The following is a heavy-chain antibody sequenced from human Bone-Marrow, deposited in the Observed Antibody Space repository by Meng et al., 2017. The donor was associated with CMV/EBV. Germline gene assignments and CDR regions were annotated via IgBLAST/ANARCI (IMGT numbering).Heavy chain of an antibody. CDR2: IYHSGST. CDR1: GGPMSSSNW. J-gene: IGHJ4*02. Sequence: FFGGPMSSSNWWSWVRQPPGKGLEWIGEIYHSGSTNYNPSLKSRVTISVDKSKNQFSLKLSSVTAADTAVYYCARAPIFGVVTFDYWGQGTLVTVSS. CDR3: ARAPIFGVVTFDY. D-gene: IGHD3-3*01. V-gene: IGHV4-4*02.